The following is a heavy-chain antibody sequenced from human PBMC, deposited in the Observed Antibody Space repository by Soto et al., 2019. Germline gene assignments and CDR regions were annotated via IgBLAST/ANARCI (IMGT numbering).Heavy chain of an antibody. D-gene: IGHD3-10*01. CDR2: ISGSGGST. Sequence: GGSLRLSCAASGFTFSSYAMSWVRQAPGKGLEWVSAISGSGGSTYYADSVKGRFTISRDNSKNTLYLQMNSLRAEDTAVYYFAKGNYYGSGSYPKKLYYFDYWGQGTLVTVSS. CDR3: AKGNYYGSGSYPKKLYYFDY. CDR1: GFTFSSYA. V-gene: IGHV3-23*01. J-gene: IGHJ4*02.